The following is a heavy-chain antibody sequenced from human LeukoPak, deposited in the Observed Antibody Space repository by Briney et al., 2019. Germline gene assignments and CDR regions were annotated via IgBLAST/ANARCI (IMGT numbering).Heavy chain of an antibody. CDR3: ATDSVPEF. Sequence: GGSLRLSCAASGFTFSSYGMTWVRQAPGKGLEWVSYISSSSSTIYYADSVKGRFTISRDNSKNTLYLQMNSLRAEDTAVYYCATDSVPEFWGQGILVTVSS. CDR2: ISSSSSTI. V-gene: IGHV3-48*01. J-gene: IGHJ4*02. CDR1: GFTFSSYG. D-gene: IGHD3-10*01.